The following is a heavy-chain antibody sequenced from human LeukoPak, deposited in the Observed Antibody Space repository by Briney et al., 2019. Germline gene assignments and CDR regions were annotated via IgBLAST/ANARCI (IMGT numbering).Heavy chain of an antibody. Sequence: PGESLKISCKGSGYSFTSYYIGWVRQLPEKGLEWMGIIFPGNSDTIYSPSFQGQVTISADKSINTAYLQWNSLKASDTAMYYCARRGGHCRADSCYGWDYWGQGALVTVST. CDR1: GYSFTSYY. D-gene: IGHD2-15*01. CDR3: ARRGGHCRADSCYGWDY. J-gene: IGHJ4*02. V-gene: IGHV5-51*01. CDR2: IFPGNSDT.